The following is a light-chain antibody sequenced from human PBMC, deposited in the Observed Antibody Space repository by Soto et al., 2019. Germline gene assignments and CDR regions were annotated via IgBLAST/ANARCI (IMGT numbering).Light chain of an antibody. V-gene: IGKV3-11*01. CDR1: QSVSSN. CDR2: DAS. CDR3: QQRRTSPLA. J-gene: IGKJ4*02. Sequence: IVLTQSPATLSLSLGERATLSCRASQSVSSNLAWYQQKPGQPPRLLIYDASNRATGIPARFSGSGAGTHFPLPIRGRVPQDYAVYSYQQRRTSPLAFAGGTEVEIK.